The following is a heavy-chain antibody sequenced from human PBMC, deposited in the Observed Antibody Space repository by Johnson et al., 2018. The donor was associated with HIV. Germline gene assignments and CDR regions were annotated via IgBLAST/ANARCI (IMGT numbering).Heavy chain of an antibody. V-gene: IGHV3-30*18. CDR2: VSYDGSNK. CDR1: GFIFSRYV. Sequence: QVQLVESGGGVVQPGRSLRVSCAASGFIFSRYVMHRVRQAPGKGLDWGAVVSYDGSNKYNADSVRGRFTISRDNAKNSLYLQMNSLRAEDTALYYCAKDIGAPEKPDAFDIWGQGTMVTVSS. CDR3: AKDIGAPEKPDAFDI. D-gene: IGHD5-12*01. J-gene: IGHJ3*02.